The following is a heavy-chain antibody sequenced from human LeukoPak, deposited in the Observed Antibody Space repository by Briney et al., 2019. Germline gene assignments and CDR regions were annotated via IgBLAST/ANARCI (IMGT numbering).Heavy chain of an antibody. CDR1: GYTFTSYG. J-gene: IGHJ4*02. V-gene: IGHV1-18*01. CDR2: ISAYNGNT. CDR3: ARGVDVWGSYRQYYFDY. D-gene: IGHD3-16*02. Sequence: ASVKVSCKASGYTFTSYGISWVRQAPGQGLEWMGWISAYNGNTNYAQKLQGRVTMTTDTSTSTAYMELRSLRSDDTAVYYCARGVDVWGSYRQYYFDYWGQGTLVTVSS.